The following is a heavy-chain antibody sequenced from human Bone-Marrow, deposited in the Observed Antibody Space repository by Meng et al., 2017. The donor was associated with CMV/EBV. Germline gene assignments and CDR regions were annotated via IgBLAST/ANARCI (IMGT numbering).Heavy chain of an antibody. V-gene: IGHV2-5*01. J-gene: IGHJ4*02. CDR1: GFSLSTSGVG. D-gene: IGHD5-18*01. Sequence: CTFSGFSLSTSGVGVGWIRQPTGKALEWLALIYWNDDKRYSPSLKSRLTITKDTSKNQVVLTMTNMDPVDTATYYCAHSQFQLWPLDYWGQGTLVTVSS. CDR3: AHSQFQLWPLDY. CDR2: IYWNDDK.